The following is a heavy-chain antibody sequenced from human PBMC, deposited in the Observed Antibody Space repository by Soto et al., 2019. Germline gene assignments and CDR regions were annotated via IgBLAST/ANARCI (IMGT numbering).Heavy chain of an antibody. V-gene: IGHV1-18*01. Sequence: ASVTVSCKASGYTFTSYGISWVRQAHGQGLEWMGWISAYNGNTNYAQKLQGRVTMTTDTSTSTAYMELRSLRSDDTAVYYCARDPGDFWSRRGEYFQHWGQGTLVTVSS. D-gene: IGHD3-3*01. CDR3: ARDPGDFWSRRGEYFQH. J-gene: IGHJ1*01. CDR2: ISAYNGNT. CDR1: GYTFTSYG.